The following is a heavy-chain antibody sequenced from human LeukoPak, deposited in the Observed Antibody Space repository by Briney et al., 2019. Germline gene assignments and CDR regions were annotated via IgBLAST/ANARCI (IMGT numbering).Heavy chain of an antibody. CDR2: ISGSGGST. V-gene: IGHV3-23*01. Sequence: AGGSLRLSCAASGFTFSSYAMSWVRQAPGKGLEWVSAISGSGGSTYYADSVKGRFTISRDNSKNTLYLQMNSLRAEDTAVYYCACPILEWFLSLGSFDIWGQGTMVTVSS. CDR3: ACPILEWFLSLGSFDI. J-gene: IGHJ3*02. D-gene: IGHD3-3*01. CDR1: GFTFSSYA.